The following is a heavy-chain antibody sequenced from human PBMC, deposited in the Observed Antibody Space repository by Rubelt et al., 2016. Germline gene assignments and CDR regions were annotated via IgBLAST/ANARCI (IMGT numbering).Heavy chain of an antibody. V-gene: IGHV4-59*12. CDR2: IYYSGST. CDR3: ARSVAATGEGYYYGMDV. CDR1: GGSISSYY. J-gene: IGHJ6*02. Sequence: QVQLQESGPGLVKPSETLSLTCTVSGGSISSYYWSWIRQPPGKGLEWIGYIYYSGSTNYNPSLKSRVTISVDTSKNQFSLKLGSVTAADTAVYYCARSVAATGEGYYYGMDVWGQGTTVTVS. D-gene: IGHD2-15*01.